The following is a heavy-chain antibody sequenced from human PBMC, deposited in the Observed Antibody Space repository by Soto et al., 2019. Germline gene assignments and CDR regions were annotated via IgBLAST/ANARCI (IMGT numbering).Heavy chain of an antibody. J-gene: IGHJ1*01. CDR1: GFTFSSYA. CDR3: AKDHVSSEYFQH. D-gene: IGHD6-6*01. V-gene: IGHV3-23*01. Sequence: GGSLRLSCAASGFTFSSYAMSWVRQAPGKGLEWVSAISGSGGSTYYADSVKGQFTISRDKSKNTLYLQMNSMRAEDTAVYYCAKDHVSSEYFQHWGQGTLVTVSS. CDR2: ISGSGGST.